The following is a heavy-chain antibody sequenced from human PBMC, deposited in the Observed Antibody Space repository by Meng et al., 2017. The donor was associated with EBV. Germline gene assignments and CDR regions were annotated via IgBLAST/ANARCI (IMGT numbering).Heavy chain of an antibody. J-gene: IGHJ4*02. V-gene: IGHV4-39*07. CDR2: IYYSGST. Sequence: QLQLQESGPGLVKPVXXXXLXXPVSGGSISSSSYYWGWIRQPPGKGLEWIGSIYYSGSTYYNPSLKSRVTISVDTSKNQFSLKLSSVTAADTAVYYCARSSPVRFGELSNWGQGTLVTVSS. D-gene: IGHD3-10*01. CDR3: ARSSPVRFGELSN. CDR1: GGSISSSSYY.